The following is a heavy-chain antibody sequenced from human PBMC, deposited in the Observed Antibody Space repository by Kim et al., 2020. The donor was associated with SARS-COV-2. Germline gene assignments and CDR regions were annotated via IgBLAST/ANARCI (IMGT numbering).Heavy chain of an antibody. CDR3: ARHGGITIFGVVMRPYDYMDV. CDR2: IYYSGST. Sequence: SETLSLTCTVSGGSISSYYWSWIRQPPGKGLEWIGYIYYSGSTNYNPSLKSRVTISVDTSKNQFSLKLSSVPAADTAVYYCARHGGITIFGVVMRPYDYMDVWGKGTTVTVSS. V-gene: IGHV4-59*08. J-gene: IGHJ6*03. D-gene: IGHD3-3*01. CDR1: GGSISSYY.